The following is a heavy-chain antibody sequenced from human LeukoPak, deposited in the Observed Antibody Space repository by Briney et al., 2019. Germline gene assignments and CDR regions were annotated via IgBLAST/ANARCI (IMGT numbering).Heavy chain of an antibody. V-gene: IGHV4-34*01. CDR2: INHSGST. J-gene: IGHJ5*02. Sequence: SETLSLTCAVYGGSFSGYYWSWIRQPPGKGLEWIGEINHSGSTNYNPSLKSRVTISVDTSKNQFSLKLSSVTAADTAVYYCARHSMYYDILTGYYTNWFDPWGQGTLVTVSS. CDR3: ARHSMYYDILTGYYTNWFDP. D-gene: IGHD3-9*01. CDR1: GGSFSGYY.